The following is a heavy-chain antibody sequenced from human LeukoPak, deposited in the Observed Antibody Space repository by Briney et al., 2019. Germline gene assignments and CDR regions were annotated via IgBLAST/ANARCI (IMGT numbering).Heavy chain of an antibody. J-gene: IGHJ4*02. V-gene: IGHV3-73*01. Sequence: QTGGSLRLSCAASGVTFSVSAMHWVRQASGKGLEWVGRIRSKANSYATAYAASVKGRFTISRDDSKNTAYLQMNSLKTEDTAVYYCTRHEAAVADWGQGTLVTLSS. CDR3: TRHEAAVAD. D-gene: IGHD6-19*01. CDR2: IRSKANSYAT. CDR1: GVTFSVSA.